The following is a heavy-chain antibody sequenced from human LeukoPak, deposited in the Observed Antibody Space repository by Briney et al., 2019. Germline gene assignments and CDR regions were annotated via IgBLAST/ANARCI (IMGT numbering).Heavy chain of an antibody. CDR2: IYHSGST. D-gene: IGHD3-10*01. Sequence: SETLSLTCTVSGYSISSGYYWGWIRQPPGKGLEWIGRIYHSGSTYYNPSLKSRVTISVETSKNHFSLKLSSVTAADTAVYYCARLIMVRGETSFDYWGPGTLVTVSS. J-gene: IGHJ4*02. CDR1: GYSISSGYY. V-gene: IGHV4-38-2*02. CDR3: ARLIMVRGETSFDY.